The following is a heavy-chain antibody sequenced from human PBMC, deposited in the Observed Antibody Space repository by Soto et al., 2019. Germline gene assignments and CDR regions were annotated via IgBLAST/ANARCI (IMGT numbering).Heavy chain of an antibody. CDR3: ARDLYTAMENWFDP. D-gene: IGHD5-18*01. J-gene: IGHJ5*02. V-gene: IGHV1-18*01. Sequence: ASVKVSCKASGYTFTSYGISWVRQAPGQGLEWMGWISAYNGNTNYAQKLQGRVTMTTDTSTSTAYMELRSLGSDDTAVYYCARDLYTAMENWFDPWGQGTLVTVSS. CDR2: ISAYNGNT. CDR1: GYTFTSYG.